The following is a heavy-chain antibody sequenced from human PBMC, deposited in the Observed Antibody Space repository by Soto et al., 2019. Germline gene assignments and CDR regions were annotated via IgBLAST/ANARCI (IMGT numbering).Heavy chain of an antibody. CDR2: ISAYNGNT. CDR3: ARDRQPHIMTTVTTCYY. Sequence: GASVKVSWTGAGYTFTRDGISWVRQTPGQGLEWMGWISAYNGNTNYAQKLQGRVTMTTDTSTSTAYMELRSLRSDDTAVYYCARDRQPHIMTTVTTCYYWGQGTLVTVSS. J-gene: IGHJ4*02. D-gene: IGHD4-17*01. CDR1: GYTFTRDG. V-gene: IGHV1-18*01.